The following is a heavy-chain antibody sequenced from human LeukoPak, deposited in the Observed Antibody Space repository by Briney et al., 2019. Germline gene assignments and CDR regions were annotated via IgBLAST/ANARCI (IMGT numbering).Heavy chain of an antibody. D-gene: IGHD3-22*01. J-gene: IGHJ4*02. Sequence: PGGSLRLSCAASGFTFSSYSMNWVRQAPGKGLEWVSSISSSSSYIYYADSVKGRFTISRDNAKNSLYLQMNSLRAEDTAVYYCAKPIPFYDSSGYLGDWGQGTLVTVSS. CDR1: GFTFSSYS. CDR2: ISSSSSYI. CDR3: AKPIPFYDSSGYLGD. V-gene: IGHV3-21*01.